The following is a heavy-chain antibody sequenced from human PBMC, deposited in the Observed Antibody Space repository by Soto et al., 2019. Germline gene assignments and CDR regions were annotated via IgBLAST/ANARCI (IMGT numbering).Heavy chain of an antibody. D-gene: IGHD2-2*01. CDR2: IYYSGST. J-gene: IGHJ6*02. CDR3: ARRVVPAAMPMGDYYYYYGMDV. CDR1: GGSISSGGYY. V-gene: IGHV4-31*03. Sequence: QVQLQESGPGLVKPSQTLSLTCTVSGGSISSGGYYWSWIRQHPGKGLEWIGYIYYSGSTYYNPSLKSRVTMSVDTSKNQFSLKLSSVTAADTAVYYCARRVVPAAMPMGDYYYYYGMDVWGQGTTVTVSS.